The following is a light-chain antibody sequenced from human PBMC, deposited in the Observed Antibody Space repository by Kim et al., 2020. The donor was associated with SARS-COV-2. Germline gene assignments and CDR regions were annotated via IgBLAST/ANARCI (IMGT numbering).Light chain of an antibody. V-gene: IGKV1-33*01. CDR3: QQYDNLPIT. CDR2: GAS. CDR1: QDISNF. J-gene: IGKJ5*01. Sequence: GSVGDRVTINCQASQDISNFLNWYQQKPGKAPKLLIYGASNVETGVPSRFSGSGSGTDYTFTISSLQPEDIATYYCQQYDNLPITFGQGTRLEIK.